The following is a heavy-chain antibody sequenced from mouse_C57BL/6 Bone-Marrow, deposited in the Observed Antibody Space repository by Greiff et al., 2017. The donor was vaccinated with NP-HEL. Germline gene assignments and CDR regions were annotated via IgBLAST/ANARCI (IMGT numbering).Heavy chain of an antibody. V-gene: IGHV1-52*01. CDR1: GYTFTSYW. D-gene: IGHD1-1*01. CDR2: IDPSASET. J-gene: IGHJ1*03. CDR3: ASHHYYGSSYEYFDV. Sequence: VQLQQPGAELVRPGSSVKLSCKASGYTFTSYWMHWVKQRPIQGLEWIGNIDPSASETHYNQKFTDNATLTVDKSSSTAYMQLSSLTSEDSAVYYCASHHYYGSSYEYFDVWGTGTTVTVSS.